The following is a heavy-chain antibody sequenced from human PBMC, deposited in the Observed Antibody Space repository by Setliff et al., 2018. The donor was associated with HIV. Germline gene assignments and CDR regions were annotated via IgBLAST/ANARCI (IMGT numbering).Heavy chain of an antibody. CDR3: ARVRLRVPPSIFDY. D-gene: IGHD2-2*01. V-gene: IGHV4-34*01. CDR2: INHSGIT. J-gene: IGHJ4*02. Sequence: TSETLSLTCAVYGASFSGCYWAWIRQSPGTGLEWIGEINHSGITNYNPTLKSRVTISTDTSKNQFSLRLNSVTAADTAVYYCARVRLRVPPSIFDYWGQGAQVTVSS. CDR1: GASFSGCY.